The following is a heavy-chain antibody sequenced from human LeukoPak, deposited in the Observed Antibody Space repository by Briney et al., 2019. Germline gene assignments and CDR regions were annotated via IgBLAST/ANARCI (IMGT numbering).Heavy chain of an antibody. CDR1: GFTFSSYT. V-gene: IGHV3-21*04. D-gene: IGHD2-15*01. CDR3: AKEKDTIYFDL. CDR2: ISSSSSSI. Sequence: PGGSLRLSCAASGFTFSSYTMNWVRQAPGKGLEWVSSISSSSSSIYYADSVKGRFTISRDNSKNSVYLQMDSLTTEDTAVYYCAKEKDTIYFDLWGQGTMVTVSA. J-gene: IGHJ3*01.